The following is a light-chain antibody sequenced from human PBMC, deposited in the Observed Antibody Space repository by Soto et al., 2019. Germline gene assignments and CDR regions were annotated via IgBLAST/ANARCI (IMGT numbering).Light chain of an antibody. Sequence: DIQMTQSPSTLSASVGDRVTITCRASQSITDWLAWYQQKPGKVPKFLIYKASNLEGGVPSRFSGSGSGTDFTLTISSVQPDDFATYYCQYWDDYSWTFGQGTKVEIK. CDR3: QYWDDYSWT. V-gene: IGKV1-5*03. CDR2: KAS. J-gene: IGKJ1*01. CDR1: QSITDW.